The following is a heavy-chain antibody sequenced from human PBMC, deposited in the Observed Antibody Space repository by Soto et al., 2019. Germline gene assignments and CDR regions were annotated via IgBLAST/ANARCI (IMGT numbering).Heavy chain of an antibody. D-gene: IGHD3-10*01. J-gene: IGHJ5*02. V-gene: IGHV4-39*01. Sequence: SETLSLTCTVSGGSISSSSYYWGWIRQPPGKGLEWIGSIYYSGSTYYNPSLKSRVTISVDTSKNQFSLKLSSVTAADTAVYCCARHRGPMVRGVISNWFDPWGQGTLVTVSS. CDR1: GGSISSSSYY. CDR3: ARHRGPMVRGVISNWFDP. CDR2: IYYSGST.